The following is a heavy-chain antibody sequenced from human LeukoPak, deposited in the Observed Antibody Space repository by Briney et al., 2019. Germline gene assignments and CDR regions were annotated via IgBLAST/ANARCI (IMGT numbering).Heavy chain of an antibody. CDR2: VNPDNGGT. V-gene: IGHV1-2*02. J-gene: IGHJ3*02. CDR1: GYTFTDYY. CDR3: ARVFGAVHTVTNYVAFEN. D-gene: IGHD4-17*01. Sequence: SMKVSCKASGYTFTDYYMHWIRQAPGQGLEWMGWVNPDNGGTNYPLKFEGRVTMTRDTSISTAYMELSRLRSDDTAVYYCARVFGAVHTVTNYVAFENWGQGTMVSVSS.